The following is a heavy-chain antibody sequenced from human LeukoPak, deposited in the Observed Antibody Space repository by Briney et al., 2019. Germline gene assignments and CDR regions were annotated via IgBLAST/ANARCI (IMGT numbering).Heavy chain of an antibody. CDR1: GFTFSSYA. CDR3: ARKDDSCGYPFDY. D-gene: IGHD3-22*01. V-gene: IGHV3-30-3*01. Sequence: GGSLRLSCAASGFTFSSYAMHWVRQAPGRGLEWVAVISDDGSDKRYADSVKGRFTISRDNSKKTLYLQMNSPRPEDTALYFCARKDDSCGYPFDYWGQGTLVTVTP. J-gene: IGHJ4*02. CDR2: ISDDGSDK.